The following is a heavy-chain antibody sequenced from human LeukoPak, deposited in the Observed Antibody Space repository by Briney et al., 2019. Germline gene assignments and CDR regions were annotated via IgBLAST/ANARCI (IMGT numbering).Heavy chain of an antibody. J-gene: IGHJ4*02. CDR2: IIPILGIA. D-gene: IGHD3-10*01. CDR3: ARELLWFGELRFDY. Sequence: RIIPILGIANYAQKFQGRVTITADKSTSTAYMELSSLRSEDTAVYYCARELLWFGELRFDYWGQGTLVTVSS. V-gene: IGHV1-69*04.